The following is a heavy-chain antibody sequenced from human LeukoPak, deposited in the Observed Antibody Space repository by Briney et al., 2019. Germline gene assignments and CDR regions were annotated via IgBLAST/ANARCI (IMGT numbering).Heavy chain of an antibody. CDR1: GFTFSSYS. V-gene: IGHV3-21*01. J-gene: IGHJ4*02. CDR3: ARDWGGYYLGY. Sequence: GGSLRLSCAASGFTFSSYSMNWVRQAPGKGLEWVSSISSSSSYIYYADSVKGRFTISRDNAKNSLYLQMNSLRAEGTAVYYCARDWGGYYLGYWGQGTLVTVSS. D-gene: IGHD3-3*01. CDR2: ISSSSSYI.